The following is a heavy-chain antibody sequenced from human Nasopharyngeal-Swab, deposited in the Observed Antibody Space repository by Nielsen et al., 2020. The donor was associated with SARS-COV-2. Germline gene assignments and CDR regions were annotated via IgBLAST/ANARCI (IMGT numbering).Heavy chain of an antibody. CDR2: IDPSDSYT. D-gene: IGHD5-18*01. V-gene: IGHV5-10-1*01. CDR3: AREYTYGYYYYMDV. J-gene: IGHJ6*03. Sequence: VRQMPGKGLEWMGRIDPSDSYTNYSPSFQGHVTISADKFISTAYLQWSSLKASDTAMYYCAREYTYGYYYYMDVWGKGTTVTVSS.